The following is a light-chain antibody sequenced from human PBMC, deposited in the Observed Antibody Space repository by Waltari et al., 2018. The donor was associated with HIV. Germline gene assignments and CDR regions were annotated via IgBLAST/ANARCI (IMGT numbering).Light chain of an antibody. V-gene: IGLV2-14*01. J-gene: IGLJ3*02. CDR1: SADIGNF. Sequence: HSALTQPASVSGSLGQSITISCTTASADIGNFVSWYQQFPGKAPQLIFYQVNRRPSDTPYRFSSSKSGDTASLTISGLLPEDEADYFCSSLGDANSLLFGGGTHLTVL. CDR3: SSLGDANSLL. CDR2: QVN.